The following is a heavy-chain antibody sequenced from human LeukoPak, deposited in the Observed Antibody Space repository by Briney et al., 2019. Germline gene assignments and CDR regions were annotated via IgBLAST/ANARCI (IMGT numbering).Heavy chain of an antibody. D-gene: IGHD2-2*01. CDR1: GFSLSDHW. J-gene: IGHJ4*02. Sequence: GGSLRLSCAASGFSLSDHWMYWVRQGPGKGLGWLSRIKYDGSYTSYAASVKGRFTVSRDNAKNTLYLQMNSLRAEDTAVYYCARDSSSVPEYWGQGTPVTVSS. CDR2: IKYDGSYT. CDR3: ARDSSSVPEY. V-gene: IGHV3-74*01.